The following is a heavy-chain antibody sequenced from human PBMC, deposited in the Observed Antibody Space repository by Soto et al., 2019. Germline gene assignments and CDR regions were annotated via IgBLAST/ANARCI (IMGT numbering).Heavy chain of an antibody. Sequence: SETLSLTCAVYGGSFSGYYWSWIRQPPGKGLEWIGEINHSGSTNYNPSLKSRVTISVDTSKNQFSLKLSSVTAADTAVYFCARSPSMIRGVILDWWGQGMSVTVSS. CDR2: INHSGST. CDR1: GGSFSGYY. D-gene: IGHD3-10*01. J-gene: IGHJ4*02. CDR3: ARSPSMIRGVILDW. V-gene: IGHV4-34*01.